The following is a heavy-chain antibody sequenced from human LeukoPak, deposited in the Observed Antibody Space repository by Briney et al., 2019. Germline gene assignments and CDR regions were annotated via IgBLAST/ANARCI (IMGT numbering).Heavy chain of an antibody. J-gene: IGHJ4*02. V-gene: IGHV3-53*01. CDR1: GFTVSSNY. Sequence: PGGSLRLSCAASGFTVSSNYMSWVRQAPGKGLEWVSVIYSGGSTYYADSVKGRFTISRDNSKNTLYLQMSSLRAEDTAVYYCARHNDFWSGYDYWGQGTLVTVSS. D-gene: IGHD3-3*01. CDR2: IYSGGST. CDR3: ARHNDFWSGYDY.